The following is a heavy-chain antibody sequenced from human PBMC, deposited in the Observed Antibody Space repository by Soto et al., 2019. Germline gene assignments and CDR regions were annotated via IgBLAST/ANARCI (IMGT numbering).Heavy chain of an antibody. J-gene: IGHJ4*02. CDR1: GFTFRSYG. V-gene: IGHV3-23*01. CDR2: SSATGSGT. CDR3: AKDRRAGGNYGLYSDF. D-gene: IGHD1-7*01. Sequence: EVQLLESGGGLVQPGGSLRLSCAASGFTFRSYGMTWVRQAPGKGLEWVSFSSATGSGTYYADSVKGRFTISRDNSKNTLYLQVTSLRADDTAVYYCAKDRRAGGNYGLYSDFWGQGALVIVSS.